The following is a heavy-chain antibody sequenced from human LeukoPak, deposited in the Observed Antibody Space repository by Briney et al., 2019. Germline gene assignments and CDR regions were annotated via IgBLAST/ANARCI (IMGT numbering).Heavy chain of an antibody. Sequence: SETLSLTCAVDGGSFSGYYWSWIRQPPGKGLEWIGEINHSGSTNYNPSLKSRVTVSADTSKNQFSLKLNSVTAADTAVYYCGRDSTGGAVDYWGQGTLVTVSS. V-gene: IGHV4-34*01. CDR2: INHSGST. CDR3: GRDSTGGAVDY. CDR1: GGSFSGYY. D-gene: IGHD1-14*01. J-gene: IGHJ4*02.